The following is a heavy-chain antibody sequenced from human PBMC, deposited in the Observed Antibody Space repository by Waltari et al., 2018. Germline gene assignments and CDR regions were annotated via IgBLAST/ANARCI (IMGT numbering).Heavy chain of an antibody. V-gene: IGHV3-23*01. Sequence: EVQLLETGGCLVQPVGSLRLSGADSGLTFSSYAMNWVREAQGTGMELCSARCGNAYTTHYAYSVNCRFIISRDPSRNTLYPQMNILRAEDTAVCYCSKARDCTNTRFMRLYYGGEVWGQGTKVTVSS. CDR2: RCGNAYTT. CDR1: GLTFSSYA. J-gene: IGHJ6*02. D-gene: IGHD2-8*01. CDR3: SKARDCTNTRFMRLYYGGEV.